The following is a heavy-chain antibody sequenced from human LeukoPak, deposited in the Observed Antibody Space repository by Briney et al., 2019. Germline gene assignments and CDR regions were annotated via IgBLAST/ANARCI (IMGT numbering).Heavy chain of an antibody. CDR3: ARDINSGWSFDY. J-gene: IGHJ4*02. Sequence: GGSLRLSCAASGFTFSSYGMHWVRQAPGKGLEWVAVIWYDGSNKYYADSVKGRFTISRDNSKNTLYLQMNSLRAEDTAVYYCARDINSGWSFDYWGQGTLATVSP. V-gene: IGHV3-33*01. CDR1: GFTFSSYG. CDR2: IWYDGSNK. D-gene: IGHD6-19*01.